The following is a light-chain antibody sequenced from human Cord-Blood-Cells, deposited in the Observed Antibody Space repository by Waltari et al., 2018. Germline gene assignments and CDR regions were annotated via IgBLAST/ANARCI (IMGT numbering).Light chain of an antibody. Sequence: SYVLTQPPSVSGAPGKAARITCGGNNIGRKSVHWYQQKPGQAPVLVIYYDSDRPSGIPERFSGSNSGNTATLTISGVEAGDEADYYCKVWDSSSDHYVFGTGTKVTVL. CDR1: NIGRKS. CDR3: KVWDSSSDHYV. J-gene: IGLJ1*01. CDR2: YDS. V-gene: IGLV3-21*04.